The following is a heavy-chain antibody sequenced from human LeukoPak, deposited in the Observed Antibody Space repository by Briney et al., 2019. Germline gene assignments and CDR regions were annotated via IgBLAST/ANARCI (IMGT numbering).Heavy chain of an antibody. V-gene: IGHV4-34*01. D-gene: IGHD5-24*01. CDR3: ARHPSGRMWLQQGGWFDP. J-gene: IGHJ5*02. CDR2: INHSGST. CDR1: GGSFSGYY. Sequence: TSETLSLTCAVYGGSFSGYYWSWIRRPPGKGLEWIGEINHSGSTNYNPSLKSRVTISVDTSKNQFSLKLTSVTAADTAVYYCARHPSGRMWLQQGGWFDPWGQGTLVTVSS.